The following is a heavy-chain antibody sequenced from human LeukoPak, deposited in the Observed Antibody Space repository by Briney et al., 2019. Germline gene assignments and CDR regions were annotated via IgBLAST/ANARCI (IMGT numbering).Heavy chain of an antibody. Sequence: SETLSLTCTVSGGSISSYYWSRIRQPPGKGLEWIGYIYYSGSTNYNPSLKSRVTISVDTSKNQFSLKLSSVTAADTAVYYCARVPTMMYDAFDIWGQGTMVTVSS. D-gene: IGHD3-22*01. CDR2: IYYSGST. V-gene: IGHV4-59*01. CDR1: GGSISSYY. J-gene: IGHJ3*02. CDR3: ARVPTMMYDAFDI.